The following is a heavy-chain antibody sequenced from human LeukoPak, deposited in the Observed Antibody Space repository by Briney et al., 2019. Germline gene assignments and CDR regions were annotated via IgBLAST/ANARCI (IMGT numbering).Heavy chain of an antibody. Sequence: SETLSLTCTVSGGSISSGGYYWSWLRQHPGKGLEWIGYIYYSGSTYYNPSLKSLVTISVDTSKNQFSLKLSSVTAADTAVYYCARSYGSGSYYNDYWGQGTLVTVSS. J-gene: IGHJ4*02. CDR3: ARSYGSGSYYNDY. CDR1: GGSISSGGYY. V-gene: IGHV4-31*01. D-gene: IGHD3-10*01. CDR2: IYYSGST.